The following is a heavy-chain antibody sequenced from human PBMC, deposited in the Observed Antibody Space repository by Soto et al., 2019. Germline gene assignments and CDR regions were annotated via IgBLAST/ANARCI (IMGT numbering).Heavy chain of an antibody. CDR3: AKVSRHYYDSREFDY. Sequence: AGGSLRLSCAASGFTFSSYAMSWVRQAPGKGLEWVSAISGSGGSTYYADSVKGRFTISRDNSKNTLYLQMNSLRAEDTAVYYCAKVSRHYYDSREFDYWGQGTLVTVSS. CDR1: GFTFSSYA. CDR2: ISGSGGST. V-gene: IGHV3-23*01. D-gene: IGHD3-22*01. J-gene: IGHJ4*02.